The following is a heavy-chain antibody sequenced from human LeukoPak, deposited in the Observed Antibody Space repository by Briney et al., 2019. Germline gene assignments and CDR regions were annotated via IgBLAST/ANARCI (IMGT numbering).Heavy chain of an antibody. J-gene: IGHJ4*02. CDR1: GFTFSSYA. Sequence: GGSLRLSCAASGFTFSSYAMSWVSQAPGKGLEWVSAISGSGGSTYYADSVKRQFTISRDNPKNTLYLQMNSLRAGDTAVYYCAKAGYYYDYYFDYWGQGTLVTVSS. CDR3: AKAGYYYDYYFDY. D-gene: IGHD3-22*01. CDR2: ISGSGGST. V-gene: IGHV3-23*01.